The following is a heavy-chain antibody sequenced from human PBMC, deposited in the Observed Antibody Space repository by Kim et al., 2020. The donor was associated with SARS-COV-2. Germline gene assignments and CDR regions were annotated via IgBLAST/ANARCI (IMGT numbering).Heavy chain of an antibody. CDR1: GFTFSSYW. J-gene: IGHJ6*03. CDR3: ARDQGFPLYYYYMDV. V-gene: IGHV3-7*01. D-gene: IGHD2-21*01. CDR2: IKQDGSEK. Sequence: GGSLRLSCAASGFTFSSYWMSWVRQAPGKGLEWVAYIKQDGSEKYYVDSVKGRFTISRDNAKNSLYLQMNSLRAEDTAVYYCARDQGFPLYYYYMDVWGKGTTVTVSS.